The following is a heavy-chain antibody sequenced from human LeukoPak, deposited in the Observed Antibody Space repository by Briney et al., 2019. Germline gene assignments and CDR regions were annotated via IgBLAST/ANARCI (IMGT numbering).Heavy chain of an antibody. Sequence: GGSLRLSCAASGFTFSSYDMSWVRQAPGKGLEWVSGINGNGGSTYYADSVKGRFTISRDNSKNTLYFQMSSLRAEDTAVYYCARRQGLYFDYWGQGTLVTVSS. J-gene: IGHJ4*02. D-gene: IGHD1-1*01. V-gene: IGHV3-23*01. CDR3: ARRQGLYFDY. CDR1: GFTFSSYD. CDR2: INGNGGST.